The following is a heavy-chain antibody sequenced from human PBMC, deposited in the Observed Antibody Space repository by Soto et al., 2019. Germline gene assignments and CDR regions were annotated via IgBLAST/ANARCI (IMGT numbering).Heavy chain of an antibody. CDR2: IIPILGIA. D-gene: IGHD3-3*01. J-gene: IGHJ3*02. Sequence: QVQLVQSGAEVKKPGSSVKVSCKASGGTFSSYTISWVRQAPGQGLEWMGRIIPILGIANYAQKFQGRVTSTAEKSTSPAYMEMSSLRSEDTAVYYCARSFGVVPHAFDIWGQGTMVTVSS. CDR3: ARSFGVVPHAFDI. V-gene: IGHV1-69*02. CDR1: GGTFSSYT.